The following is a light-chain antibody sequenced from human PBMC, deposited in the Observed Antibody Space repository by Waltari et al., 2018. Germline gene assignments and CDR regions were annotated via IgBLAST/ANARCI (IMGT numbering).Light chain of an antibody. CDR2: QDS. J-gene: IGLJ2*01. CDR1: KLEDKY. Sequence: YELTQPPSVSVSPGQTVSITCSGGKLEDKYVCWYQQKTGQSPVLVMHQDSRRPSGVPERFSGSSSGNTATLTISVTQAMDEADYYCQAWDSISDVVFGGGTRLTVL. CDR3: QAWDSISDVV. V-gene: IGLV3-1*01.